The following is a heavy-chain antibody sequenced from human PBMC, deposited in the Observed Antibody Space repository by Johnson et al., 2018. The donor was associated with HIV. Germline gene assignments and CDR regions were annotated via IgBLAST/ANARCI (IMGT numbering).Heavy chain of an antibody. Sequence: EVQLVESGGGVVQPGGSLRLSCAASGFTFSSYGMHWVRQAPGKGLEWVSGINWNGGSTGYADSVKGRFTISRDNAKNSLYLQMNGLRADDTGLYYCVRGGMYRRDDAFDIWGQGTMVTVSS. D-gene: IGHD1-14*01. J-gene: IGHJ3*02. V-gene: IGHV3-20*04. CDR1: GFTFSSYG. CDR3: VRGGMYRRDDAFDI. CDR2: INWNGGST.